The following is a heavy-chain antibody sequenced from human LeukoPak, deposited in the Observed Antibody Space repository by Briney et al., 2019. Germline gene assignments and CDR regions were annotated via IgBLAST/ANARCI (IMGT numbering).Heavy chain of an antibody. CDR3: ASWHKKTTVTTGGNY. D-gene: IGHD4-17*01. J-gene: IGHJ4*02. V-gene: IGHV3-48*01. Sequence: GGSLRLSCAASGFTFSSYSMNWVRQAPGKGLEWVSYISSSSSTIYYADSVKGRFTISRDNAKNSLYLQMNSLRAEDTAVYYCASWHKKTTVTTGGNYWGQGTLVTVSS. CDR1: GFTFSSYS. CDR2: ISSSSSTI.